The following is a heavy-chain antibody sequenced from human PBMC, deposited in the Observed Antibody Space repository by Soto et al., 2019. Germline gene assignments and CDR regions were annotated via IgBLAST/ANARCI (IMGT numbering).Heavy chain of an antibody. CDR2: INHSGST. D-gene: IGHD7-27*01. Sequence: QVQLQQWGAGLLKPSETLSLTCAVYGRSFSGYYWNWIRQPPGKGLEWMGEINHSGSTNYNPSLKSRVTISVDTSKNQFSLKLSSVTAADTAVYYCASGWGRIFDYWGQGTLVTVSS. V-gene: IGHV4-34*01. CDR3: ASGWGRIFDY. J-gene: IGHJ4*02. CDR1: GRSFSGYY.